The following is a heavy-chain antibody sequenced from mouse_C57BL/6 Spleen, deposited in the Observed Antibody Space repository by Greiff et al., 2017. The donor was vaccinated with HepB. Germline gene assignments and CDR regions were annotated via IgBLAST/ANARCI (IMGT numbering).Heavy chain of an antibody. CDR2: IYPGDGDT. CDR1: GYAFSSYW. D-gene: IGHD2-4*01. J-gene: IGHJ3*01. CDR3: SRLGDDSASFAY. Sequence: QVQLQQSGAELVKPGASVKISCKASGYAFSSYWMNWVKQRPGKGLEWIGQIYPGDGDTNYNGKFKGKATLTADKSSSTAYMQLSSLTSEDSAVYFASRLGDDSASFAYWGQGTLVTVSA. V-gene: IGHV1-80*01.